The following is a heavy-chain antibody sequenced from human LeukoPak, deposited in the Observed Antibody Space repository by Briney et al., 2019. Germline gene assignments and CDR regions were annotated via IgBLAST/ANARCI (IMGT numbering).Heavy chain of an antibody. J-gene: IGHJ4*02. CDR2: ISSSSDYI. CDR3: ARVSYFDWLDAY. CDR1: GFPFSSYS. Sequence: PGGSLRLSCAASGFPFSSYSMNWVRQAPGKGLEWVSSISSSSDYIYYADSVKGRFTISRDNTKNSLYLQMNSLRAEDTAVYYCARVSYFDWLDAYWGQGTLVTVSS. D-gene: IGHD3-9*01. V-gene: IGHV3-21*01.